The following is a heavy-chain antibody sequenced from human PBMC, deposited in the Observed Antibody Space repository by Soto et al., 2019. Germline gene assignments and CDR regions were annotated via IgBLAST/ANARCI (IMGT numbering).Heavy chain of an antibody. CDR1: GGSINTFY. D-gene: IGHD5-12*01. V-gene: IGHV4-4*07. J-gene: IGHJ4*02. CDR2: IFSSGST. Sequence: PSETLSLTCTVSGGSINTFYWGWFRQPAGKGLEWIGRIFSSGSTSFNPSLESRVAMSVDTSKNHFSLNLSSVTAADMAVYYCAREGSYSAYNFAHGIQLWSFDFWGQGALVTVSS. CDR3: AREGSYSAYNFAHGIQLWSFDF.